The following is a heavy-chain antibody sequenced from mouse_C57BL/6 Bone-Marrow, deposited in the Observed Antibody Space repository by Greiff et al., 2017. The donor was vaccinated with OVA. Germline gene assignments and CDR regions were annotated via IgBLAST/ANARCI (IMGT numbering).Heavy chain of an antibody. Sequence: LKESGPELVKPGASVKISCKASGYTFTDYYMNWVKQSHGKSLEWIGDINPNNGGTSYNQKFKGKATLTVDKSSSTAYMGLRSLTSEDSAVYYCARPLDYYGSSYWYFDVWGTGTTVTVSS. CDR2: INPNNGGT. D-gene: IGHD1-1*01. CDR1: GYTFTDYY. V-gene: IGHV1-26*01. CDR3: ARPLDYYGSSYWYFDV. J-gene: IGHJ1*03.